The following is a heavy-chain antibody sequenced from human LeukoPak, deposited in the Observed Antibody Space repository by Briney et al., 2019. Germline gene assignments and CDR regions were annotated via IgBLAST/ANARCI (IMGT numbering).Heavy chain of an antibody. CDR3: SKRSNFWTGYLDY. J-gene: IGHJ4*02. D-gene: IGHD3/OR15-3a*01. Sequence: PGGSETLLCSVSKHLYHLYDVICPRQAPGKGLEWVAVISDCGGSTYYADSVKGRFTISRDNSKETQFLQMNSLRTEDTAVYYCSKRSNFWTGYLDYWGQGTLVTVSS. CDR2: ISDCGGST. V-gene: IGHV3-23*01. CDR1: KHLYHLYD.